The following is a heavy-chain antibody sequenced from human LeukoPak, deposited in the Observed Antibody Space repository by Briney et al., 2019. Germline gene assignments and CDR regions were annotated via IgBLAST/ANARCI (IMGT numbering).Heavy chain of an antibody. CDR3: ARRPRCSGDCYSSGTDY. D-gene: IGHD2-21*02. V-gene: IGHV4-39*07. J-gene: IGHJ4*02. CDR2: INPTGST. Sequence: KPSETLSLTCTASSGSISSTSYYWSWIRQPPGKGLEWIGEINPTGSTNYNPSLKSRVTISVDTSKNQFSLKLISVTAADTAVYYCARRPRCSGDCYSSGTDYWGQGTLVTVSS. CDR1: SGSISSTSYY.